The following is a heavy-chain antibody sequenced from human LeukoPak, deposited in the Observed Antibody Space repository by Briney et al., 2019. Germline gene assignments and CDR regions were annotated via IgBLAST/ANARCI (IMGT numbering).Heavy chain of an antibody. CDR1: GFTFSSYG. D-gene: IGHD3-9*01. Sequence: PGGSLRLSCAASGFTFSSYGMHWVRQAPGKGLEWVAFIRYDGSNKYYADSVKGRFTISRDNSKNTLYLQMNSLRAEDTAVYYCAKGMRYFDSLQRPDYWGQGTLVTVSS. J-gene: IGHJ4*02. V-gene: IGHV3-30*02. CDR2: IRYDGSNK. CDR3: AKGMRYFDSLQRPDY.